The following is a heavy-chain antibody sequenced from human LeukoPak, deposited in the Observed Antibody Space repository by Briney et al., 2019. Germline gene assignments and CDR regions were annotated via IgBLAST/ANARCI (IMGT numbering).Heavy chain of an antibody. J-gene: IGHJ4*02. CDR2: INSDGSTI. Sequence: GGSLRLSCAGSGFIFSSTWMHWVRQAPGEGLVWVSRINSDGSTINYADSVKGRLTISRDNAKNTLYLQMNSLRVEDTALYFCATAGNYRFDYWGQGTLVTVSS. V-gene: IGHV3-74*01. D-gene: IGHD1-7*01. CDR3: ATAGNYRFDY. CDR1: GFIFSSTW.